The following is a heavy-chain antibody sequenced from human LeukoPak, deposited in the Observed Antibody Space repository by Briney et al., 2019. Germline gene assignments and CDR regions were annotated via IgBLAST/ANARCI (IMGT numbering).Heavy chain of an antibody. V-gene: IGHV4-4*07. CDR3: AREDGDIVVVPAALDYYYMDV. J-gene: IGHJ6*03. Sequence: SGTLSLTCAVYGGSFNDYYWSWIRQPAGKGLERIGRIYTSGSTNYNPSLKSRVTMSVDTSKNQFSLKLSSVTAADTAVYYCAREDGDIVVVPAALDYYYMDVWGKGTTVTVSS. CDR1: GGSFNDYY. D-gene: IGHD2-2*01. CDR2: IYTSGST.